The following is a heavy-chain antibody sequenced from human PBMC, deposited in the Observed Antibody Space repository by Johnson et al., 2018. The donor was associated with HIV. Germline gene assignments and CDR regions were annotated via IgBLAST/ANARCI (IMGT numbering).Heavy chain of an antibody. J-gene: IGHJ3*02. V-gene: IGHV3-7*01. CDR1: GFTFSSYW. CDR2: IKQDGREK. CDR3: ATDSSSGVYDAFDI. D-gene: IGHD6-13*01. Sequence: VQLVESGGGLVQPGGSLRLSCAASGFTFSSYWMSWVRQAPGKGLEWVANIKQDGREKYYVDSVKGRFTISRDNAKNSLYLQMNSLRAEDTAVYYCATDSSSGVYDAFDIWGQGTMVTVSS.